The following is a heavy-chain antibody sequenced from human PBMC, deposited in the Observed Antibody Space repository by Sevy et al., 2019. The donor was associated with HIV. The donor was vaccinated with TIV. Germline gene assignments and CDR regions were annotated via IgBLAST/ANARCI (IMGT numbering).Heavy chain of an antibody. J-gene: IGHJ3*02. V-gene: IGHV3-30*03. D-gene: IGHD3-16*01. Sequence: GGSLRLSCAASGFTFSDYGVHWVRQTPHKGLEWVAVMSIDGNDKHYADSARGRLNISRDKSKNTLFLELNSLRHEDTAVYFCARVSTVGAMMDALDTWGQGTMVTVSS. CDR2: MSIDGNDK. CDR3: ARVSTVGAMMDALDT. CDR1: GFTFSDYG.